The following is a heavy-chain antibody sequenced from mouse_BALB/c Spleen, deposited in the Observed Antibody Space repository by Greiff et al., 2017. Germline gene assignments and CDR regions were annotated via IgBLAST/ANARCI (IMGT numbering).Heavy chain of an antibody. CDR2: INPYNDGT. D-gene: IGHD1-1*01. CDR3: ARGLLRTWFAY. Sequence: EVQLQQSGPGLVKPGASVKMSCKASGYTFTSYVMHWVKQKPGQGLEWIGYINPYNDGTKYNEKFKGKATLTSDKSSSTAYMELSSLTSEDSAVYYCARGLLRTWFAYWGQGTLVTVSA. J-gene: IGHJ3*01. CDR1: GYTFTSYV. V-gene: IGHV1-14*01.